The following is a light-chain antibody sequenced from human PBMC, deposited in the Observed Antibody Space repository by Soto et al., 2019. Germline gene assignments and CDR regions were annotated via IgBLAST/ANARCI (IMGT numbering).Light chain of an antibody. Sequence: QAVVTQEPSLTVSPGGTVTLTGGSSTGAVTSGHYPYWFQQKPGQAPRTLIYDTSNKHSWTPARFSGSLLGGKAALTLSGAQPEDAAEYYCLLSYSGASYVFGTGTKVTVL. CDR1: TGAVTSGHY. V-gene: IGLV7-46*01. CDR3: LLSYSGASYV. J-gene: IGLJ1*01. CDR2: DTS.